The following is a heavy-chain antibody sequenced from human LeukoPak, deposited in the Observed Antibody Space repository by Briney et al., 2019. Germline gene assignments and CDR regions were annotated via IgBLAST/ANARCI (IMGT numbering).Heavy chain of an antibody. CDR3: AKRRALWSNLNWFDP. J-gene: IGHJ5*02. D-gene: IGHD5-18*01. CDR1: GFTFSDYY. CDR2: ISSSGSTI. Sequence: GGSLRLSCAASGFTFSDYYMSWIRQAPGKGLEWVSYISSSGSTIYYADSVKGRFTISRDNAKNSLYLQMNSLRAEDTAVYYCAKRRALWSNLNWFDPWGQGTLVTVSS. V-gene: IGHV3-11*01.